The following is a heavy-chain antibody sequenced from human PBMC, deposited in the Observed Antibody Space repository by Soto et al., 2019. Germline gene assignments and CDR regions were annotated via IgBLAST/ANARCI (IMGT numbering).Heavy chain of an antibody. CDR2: IPHDGNNE. Sequence: QVQLVESGGGVVQPGGSLSLSCAASAFPFSRSAMHWLRQAPGKGLEWVAVIPHDGNNEDYTDSVRGRFTISRENSKNTFYLQMNSLRGEDTAVYYCARGLDKSAGGAFDIWGQGTMVTVSS. V-gene: IGHV3-33*01. CDR1: AFPFSRSA. J-gene: IGHJ3*02. CDR3: ARGLDKSAGGAFDI. D-gene: IGHD3-10*01.